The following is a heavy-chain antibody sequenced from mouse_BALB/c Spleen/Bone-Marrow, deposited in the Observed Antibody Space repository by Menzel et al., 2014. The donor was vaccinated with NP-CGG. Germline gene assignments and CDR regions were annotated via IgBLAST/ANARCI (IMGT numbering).Heavy chain of an antibody. V-gene: IGHV6-6*01. D-gene: IGHD2-3*01. CDR2: IRGKTNNHAI. Sequence: EVKLVESGGGLVQPGGSMQLSCAASGFTFSDAWMEWVRQSPEKGLEWVAEIRGKTNNHAIYYAESVKGRFTISRDDSKSSVYLQMNRLRAEDTGIYYCTGNGYYEEVYFEYWGQGTTLTVSS. CDR3: TGNGYYEEVYFEY. CDR1: GFTFSDAW. J-gene: IGHJ2*01.